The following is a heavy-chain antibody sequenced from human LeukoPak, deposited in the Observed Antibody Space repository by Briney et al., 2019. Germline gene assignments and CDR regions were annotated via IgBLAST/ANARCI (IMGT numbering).Heavy chain of an antibody. J-gene: IGHJ3*02. V-gene: IGHV3-66*01. D-gene: IGHD1-26*01. CDR1: GFTVSGNY. CDR2: IYSVGST. Sequence: GGSLRLSCVASGFTVSGNYMTWVRQAPGKGLEWLSIIYSVGSTYYPDSGGGRFTISRDNSKNTVFLQMTTLRAEDTGVYYRARGFAHVGHAFDIWGQGTMVTVSS. CDR3: ARGFAHVGHAFDI.